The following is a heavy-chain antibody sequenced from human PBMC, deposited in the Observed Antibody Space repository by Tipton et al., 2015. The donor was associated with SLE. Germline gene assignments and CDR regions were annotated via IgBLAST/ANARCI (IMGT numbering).Heavy chain of an antibody. J-gene: IGHJ5*02. CDR2: IYYGGGT. D-gene: IGHD2-2*01. Sequence: TLSLTCTVSGDSISNGDDYWSWIRQPPGKGLEWIGNIYYGGGTYHNPSLESRATISLDTSKNQFSLKLNSVTAADTAVYYCARSTDQNWFDPWGQGTLVTVSS. V-gene: IGHV4-31*03. CDR1: GDSISNGDDY. CDR3: ARSTDQNWFDP.